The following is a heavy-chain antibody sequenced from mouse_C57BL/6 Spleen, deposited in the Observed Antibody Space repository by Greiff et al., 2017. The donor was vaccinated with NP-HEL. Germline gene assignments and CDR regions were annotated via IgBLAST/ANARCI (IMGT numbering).Heavy chain of an antibody. Sequence: EVQLQQSGPELVKPGASVKISCKASGYTFTDYYMNWVKQSHGKSLEWIGDINPNNGGTSYNQKFKGKATLTVDKYSSTAYMELRSLTSEDSAVYYCAKGGDSSYAMDYWGQGTSVTVSS. D-gene: IGHD3-3*01. CDR2: INPNNGGT. J-gene: IGHJ4*01. CDR3: AKGGDSSYAMDY. CDR1: GYTFTDYY. V-gene: IGHV1-26*01.